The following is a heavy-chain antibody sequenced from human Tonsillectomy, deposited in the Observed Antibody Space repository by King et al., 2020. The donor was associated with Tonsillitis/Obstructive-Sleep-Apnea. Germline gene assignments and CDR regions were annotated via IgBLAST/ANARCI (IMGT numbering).Heavy chain of an antibody. CDR3: ARKNIVAEPAVMGGGFDY. Sequence: VQLQQWGAGLLRPSETLSLTCAVYGGSFSGYYWSWIRQPPGKGLEWIGEINHSGSTNYNPSLTSRVTISVDTSKNQFSLKLTSVTAAEPAVYYCARKNIVAEPAVMGGGFDYWGQGTLVTVSS. J-gene: IGHJ4*02. CDR2: INHSGST. V-gene: IGHV4-34*01. CDR1: GGSFSGYY. D-gene: IGHD2-2*01.